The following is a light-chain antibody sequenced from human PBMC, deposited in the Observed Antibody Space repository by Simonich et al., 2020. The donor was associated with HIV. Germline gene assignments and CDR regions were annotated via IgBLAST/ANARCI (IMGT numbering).Light chain of an antibody. CDR2: WAS. CDR3: QQFYSAPLT. Sequence: DIVMTQSPDPLAVSLGERATINSKSSQSVLSSSNNKNFLTWYQHKPGQPPKRLFYWASTRESGVPDRISGSGSGTDFTLTISSLQAEDVAVYYCQQFYSAPLTFGGGTKVEIK. V-gene: IGKV4-1*01. J-gene: IGKJ4*01. CDR1: QSVLSSSNNKNF.